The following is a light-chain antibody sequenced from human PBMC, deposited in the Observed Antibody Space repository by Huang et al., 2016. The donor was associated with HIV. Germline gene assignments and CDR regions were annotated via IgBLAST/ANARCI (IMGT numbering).Light chain of an antibody. CDR1: QSVRSN. Sequence: EIVMTQSPGTLSVSPGERATLSCRASQSVRSNLAWYQQKPGQAPRLRIYDASTSATGVPARFSGSGSGTQFTLSISSLQSEDFAVYYCQQYDNWPPFTFGPGTKVDIK. CDR2: DAS. V-gene: IGKV3-15*01. CDR3: QQYDNWPPFT. J-gene: IGKJ3*01.